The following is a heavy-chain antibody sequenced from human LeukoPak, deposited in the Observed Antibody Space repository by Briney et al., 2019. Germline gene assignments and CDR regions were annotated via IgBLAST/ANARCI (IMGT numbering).Heavy chain of an antibody. CDR3: ARVGVDLEYCSGSSCYSNYYYYGMDV. CDR2: INPSGGST. D-gene: IGHD2-15*01. V-gene: IGHV1-46*01. J-gene: IGHJ6*02. Sequence: ASVKVSCKASGYTFTSYYMHWVRQAPGQGLEWMGIINPSGGSTSYAQKFQGRVTMTRDTSTSTVYMELSSLRSEDTAVYYCARVGVDLEYCSGSSCYSNYYYYGMDVWGQGTTVTVSS. CDR1: GYTFTSYY.